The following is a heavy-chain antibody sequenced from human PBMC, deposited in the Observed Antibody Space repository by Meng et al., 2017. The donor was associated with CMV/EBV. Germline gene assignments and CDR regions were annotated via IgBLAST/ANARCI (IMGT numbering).Heavy chain of an antibody. CDR3: ARGRGSSFSYYGMDV. V-gene: IGHV1-2*02. CDR1: GYTFTGYY. Sequence: ASVKVSCKASGYTFTGYYMHWVRQAPGRGLEWRGWINPNSGGTTYAQKFQGRVTMTRDTSISTAYVELIRLRSDDTAVYYCARGRGSSFSYYGMDVWGQGTTVTVSS. D-gene: IGHD6-6*01. J-gene: IGHJ6*02. CDR2: INPNSGGT.